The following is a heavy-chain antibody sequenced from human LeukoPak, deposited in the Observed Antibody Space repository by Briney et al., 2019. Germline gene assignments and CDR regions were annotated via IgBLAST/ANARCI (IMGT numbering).Heavy chain of an antibody. D-gene: IGHD2-15*01. CDR3: ARGYCSGGSCYSDNDY. J-gene: IGHJ4*02. Sequence: ALVKVSCKASGYTFTSYGISWVRQAPGQGLEWMGWISAYNGNTNYAQKLQGRVTMTTDTSTSTAYMELRSLRSDDTAVYYCARGYCSGGSCYSDNDYWGQGTLVTVSS. CDR1: GYTFTSYG. V-gene: IGHV1-18*01. CDR2: ISAYNGNT.